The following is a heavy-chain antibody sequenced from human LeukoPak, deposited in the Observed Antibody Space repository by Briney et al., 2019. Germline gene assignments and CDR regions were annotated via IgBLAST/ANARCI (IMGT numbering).Heavy chain of an antibody. D-gene: IGHD3-10*01. CDR3: ARGNYYGSGTLGAFDI. CDR1: GFTFSNAW. Sequence: GSLRLSCEASGFTFSNAWMSWVRQAPGKGLEWVGEINHSGSTNYIPPLKSRVTISVDTSKNQFSLKLSSVTAADTAVYYCARGNYYGSGTLGAFDIWGQGTMVTVSS. J-gene: IGHJ3*02. V-gene: IGHV4-34*01. CDR2: INHSGST.